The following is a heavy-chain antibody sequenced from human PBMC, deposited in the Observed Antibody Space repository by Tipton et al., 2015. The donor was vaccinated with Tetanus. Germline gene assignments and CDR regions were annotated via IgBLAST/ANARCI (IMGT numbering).Heavy chain of an antibody. J-gene: IGHJ6*02. Sequence: TLSLTCAVYGGSFSGYYWSWIRQPPGKGLEWIGEINHSGSTNYNPSLKSRVTISVDTSKNQFSLKLSSVTAADTAVYYCARGRASHMTNYGMDVWGQGTTVTVSS. D-gene: IGHD2-21*01. CDR1: GGSFSGYY. V-gene: IGHV4-34*01. CDR2: INHSGST. CDR3: ARGRASHMTNYGMDV.